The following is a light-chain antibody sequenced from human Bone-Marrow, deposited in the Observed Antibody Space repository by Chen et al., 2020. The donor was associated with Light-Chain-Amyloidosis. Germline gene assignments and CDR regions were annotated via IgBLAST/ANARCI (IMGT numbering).Light chain of an antibody. CDR2: DDS. CDR3: QVWDRSSDRPV. V-gene: IGLV3-21*02. CDR1: NIGSTS. Sequence: SYVLTQPSSVSVAPGQTATIACGGNNIGSTSVPWYQQTPGKAPLLVVYDDSDRPPGIPERLSGSNSGNTATLTISRVEAGDEADYYCQVWDRSSDRPVFGGGTKLTVL. J-gene: IGLJ3*02.